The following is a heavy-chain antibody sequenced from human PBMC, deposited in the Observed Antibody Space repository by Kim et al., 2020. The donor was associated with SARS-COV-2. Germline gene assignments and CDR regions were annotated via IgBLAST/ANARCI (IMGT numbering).Heavy chain of an antibody. V-gene: IGHV1-24*01. Sequence: ASVKVSCKVSGYTLTELSMHWVRQAPGKGLEWMGGFDPEDGETIYAQKFQGRVTMTEDTSTDTAYMELSSLRSEDTAVYYCATDLGRGDTAMVVLGYWGQGTLVTVSS. CDR3: ATDLGRGDTAMVVLGY. CDR1: GYTLTELS. D-gene: IGHD5-18*01. J-gene: IGHJ4*02. CDR2: FDPEDGET.